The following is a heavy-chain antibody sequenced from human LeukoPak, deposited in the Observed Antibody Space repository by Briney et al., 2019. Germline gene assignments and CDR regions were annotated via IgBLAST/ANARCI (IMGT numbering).Heavy chain of an antibody. J-gene: IGHJ4*02. CDR2: ISAYNGNT. D-gene: IGHD3-10*01. Sequence: VASVKVSCKASGYTFTSYGISWVRQAPGQGIEWMGWISAYNGNTNYAQKLQGRVTMTTDTSTSTAYMELRSLRSDDTAVYYCARSEVLLWFGELGGYWGQGTLVTVSS. CDR1: GYTFTSYG. V-gene: IGHV1-18*01. CDR3: ARSEVLLWFGELGGY.